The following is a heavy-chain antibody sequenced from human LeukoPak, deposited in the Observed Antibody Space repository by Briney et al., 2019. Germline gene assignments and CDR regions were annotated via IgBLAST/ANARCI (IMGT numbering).Heavy chain of an antibody. J-gene: IGHJ4*02. CDR2: IHPSGRL. CDR1: GGSISSYY. V-gene: IGHV4-4*09. D-gene: IGHD3-22*01. CDR3: SRGLDSRKLGY. Sequence: SETLSLTCTVSGGSISSYYWSWIRQPPGKGLEWIGSIHPSGRLYNNPSLESRVTISIDTSKNQFSLNLNSVTAADTAVYFCSRGLDSRKLGYWGQGTLVTVSS.